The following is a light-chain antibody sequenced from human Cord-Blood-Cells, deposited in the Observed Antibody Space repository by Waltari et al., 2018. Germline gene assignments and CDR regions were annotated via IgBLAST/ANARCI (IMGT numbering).Light chain of an antibody. V-gene: IGKV1-39*01. CDR3: QQSYSTPRT. J-gene: IGKJ1*01. CDR1: QSISSY. Sequence: DIQMTQSPFYLSASVGDRVTITCRASQSISSYLNWYQQKPGKAPKLLIYAASSLQSGVPSRFSGSGSGTDFTLTISSLQPEDVATYYCQQSYSTPRTFGQGTKVEIK. CDR2: AAS.